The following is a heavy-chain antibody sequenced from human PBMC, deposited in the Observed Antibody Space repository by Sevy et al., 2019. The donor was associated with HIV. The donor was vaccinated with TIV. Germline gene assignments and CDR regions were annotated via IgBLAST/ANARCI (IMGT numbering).Heavy chain of an antibody. CDR1: GFIFRSSW. CDR3: ARLSGSYYY. J-gene: IGHJ4*02. Sequence: GGSLRLSCAVSGFIFRSSWMSWVRQAPGKGLEWVASIKEGGSEKNYVESVRGRFTISRDNAKNSLYLQMSSLRAEDTALYYCARLSGSYYYWGQGTLVTVSS. CDR2: IKEGGSEK. D-gene: IGHD1-26*01. V-gene: IGHV3-7*01.